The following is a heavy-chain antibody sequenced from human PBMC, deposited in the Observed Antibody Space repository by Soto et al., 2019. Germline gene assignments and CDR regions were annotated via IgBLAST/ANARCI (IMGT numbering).Heavy chain of an antibody. CDR1: GGSISTSNW. Sequence: QVQLQESGPGLVKPSGTLSLTCAVSGGSISTSNWWSWVRQPPGKGLEWIGEVYRTGSTNYNPSLESLVIVSLYKSKHQCPLKLTSVTASDSAVYYCARARATIAAAAIFDCWGQGTLVTVSS. J-gene: IGHJ4*02. CDR2: VYRTGST. CDR3: ARARATIAAAAIFDC. D-gene: IGHD6-13*01. V-gene: IGHV4-4*02.